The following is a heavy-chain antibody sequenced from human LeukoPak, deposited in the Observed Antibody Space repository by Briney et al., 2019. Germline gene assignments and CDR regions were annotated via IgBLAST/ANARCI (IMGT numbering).Heavy chain of an antibody. J-gene: IGHJ4*02. Sequence: SETLSLTCTVSGGSISSYYWSWIRQPPGKGLEWIGYIYYTGSTNYNPSLQSRVTMLLDTSKNQFSLKLSSVSAADTAVYYCARVVNHGHSDYWGQGTLVTVSS. V-gene: IGHV4-59*01. D-gene: IGHD4-17*01. CDR2: IYYTGST. CDR1: GGSISSYY. CDR3: ARVVNHGHSDY.